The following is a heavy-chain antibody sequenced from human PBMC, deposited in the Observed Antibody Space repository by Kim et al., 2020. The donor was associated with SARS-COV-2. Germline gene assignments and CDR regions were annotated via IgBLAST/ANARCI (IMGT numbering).Heavy chain of an antibody. CDR2: ITKSSTTI. CDR1: GFTFSAYD. Sequence: GGSLRLSCATSGFTFSAYDMNWVRRAPGKGREWLSFITKSSTTIYYADSVKGRFTISRDNAKNSLYLQMNSLRDEDTALYYCVRDRMGGAFDIWGQGTMVTVSS. D-gene: IGHD3-16*01. V-gene: IGHV3-48*02. CDR3: VRDRMGGAFDI. J-gene: IGHJ3*02.